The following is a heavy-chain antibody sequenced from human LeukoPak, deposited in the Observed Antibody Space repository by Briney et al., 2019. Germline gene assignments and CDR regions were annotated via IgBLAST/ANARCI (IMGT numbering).Heavy chain of an antibody. D-gene: IGHD5-12*01. CDR2: ISTYNGNT. V-gene: IGHV1-18*01. CDR3: GRGISGYDLYY. Sequence: ASVKVSCKASGGTFSSYAISWVRQAPGQGLEWMGWISTYNGNTNYAQKFQGRVTLATDTSTSTAYMELRSLRSDDTAVYYCGRGISGYDLYYWGQGTLVTVSS. CDR1: GGTFSSYA. J-gene: IGHJ4*02.